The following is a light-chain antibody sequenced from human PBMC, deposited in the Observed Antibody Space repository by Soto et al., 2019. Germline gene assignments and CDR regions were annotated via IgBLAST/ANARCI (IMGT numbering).Light chain of an antibody. CDR1: QSVSSN. V-gene: IGKV3-15*01. CDR3: QQYNNWPPIT. CDR2: GAS. J-gene: IGKJ5*01. Sequence: MTQSPGTLSLSPGERATLSCRASQSVSSNYLAWYQQKPGQAPRLLIYGASTRATGIPARFSGSGSGTEFTLTISSLQSEDFAVYYCQQYNNWPPITFGQGTRLEIK.